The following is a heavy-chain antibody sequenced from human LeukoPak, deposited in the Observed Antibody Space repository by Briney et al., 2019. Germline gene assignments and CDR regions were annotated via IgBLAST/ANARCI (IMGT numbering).Heavy chain of an antibody. V-gene: IGHV3-23*01. CDR3: AKDKGPYYYDSSGYYPLAFDI. J-gene: IGHJ3*02. CDR2: ITRSGTNT. CDR1: GITLNIFA. D-gene: IGHD3-22*01. Sequence: GGSLRLSCAASGITLNIFAMNWVRQAPGKGLEWVSAITRSGTNTFYRDSVKGRFTVSRDNAKNSLYLQMNSLRAEDTALYYCAKDKGPYYYDSSGYYPLAFDIWGQGTTVTVSS.